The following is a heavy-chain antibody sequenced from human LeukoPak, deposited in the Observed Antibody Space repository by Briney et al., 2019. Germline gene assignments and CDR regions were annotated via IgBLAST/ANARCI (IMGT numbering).Heavy chain of an antibody. CDR3: AKEIRPNDC. V-gene: IGHV3-30*02. D-gene: IGHD4-17*01. Sequence: GGSLRLSCAASGFTFSSSGMHWVRQAPGKGLEWVTFIGYDGSNNYDGSSKYYADSVKGRFTISRDNSKNTLYLQMNSLRPEDTALYYCAKEIRPNDCWGQGTLVTVSS. CDR2: IGYDGSNNYDGSSK. J-gene: IGHJ4*02. CDR1: GFTFSSSG.